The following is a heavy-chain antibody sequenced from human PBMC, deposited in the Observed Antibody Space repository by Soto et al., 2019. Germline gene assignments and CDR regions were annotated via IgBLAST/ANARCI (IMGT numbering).Heavy chain of an antibody. CDR1: GGSISSYY. D-gene: IGHD4-4*01. Sequence: PSETLSLTCTVSGGSISSYYWSWIRQPPGKGLEWIGYIYYSGSTNYNPSIKSRITKTVDTSKNQFSLKLSSVTDADTAVYYCARPTAKSDAFDIWGQGTMVTVSS. CDR3: ARPTAKSDAFDI. J-gene: IGHJ3*02. CDR2: IYYSGST. V-gene: IGHV4-59*08.